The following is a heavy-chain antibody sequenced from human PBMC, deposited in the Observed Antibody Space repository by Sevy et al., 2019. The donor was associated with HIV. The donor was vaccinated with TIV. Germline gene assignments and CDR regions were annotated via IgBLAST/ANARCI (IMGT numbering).Heavy chain of an antibody. CDR3: ARESLGVRFYYIDV. CDR1: RFTFSSYD. V-gene: IGHV3-48*03. D-gene: IGHD2-21*01. CDR2: ISGSDSTT. Sequence: GGSLRLSCVASRFTFSSYDMNWVRQAPGKGLEWLSYISGSDSTTYYAESVKGRFTISRDNAKSTLYLQMSSLRAEDTAVYYCARESLGVRFYYIDVWGIGTTVTVSS. J-gene: IGHJ6*03.